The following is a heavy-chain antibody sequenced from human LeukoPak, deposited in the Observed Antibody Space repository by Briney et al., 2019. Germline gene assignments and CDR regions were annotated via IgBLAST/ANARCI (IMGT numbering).Heavy chain of an antibody. D-gene: IGHD3-22*01. V-gene: IGHV3-23*01. CDR2: ISGSGGST. Sequence: PGGSLRLSCAGSGFTFSDHWMDWVRQAPGKGLEWVSAISGSGGSTYYADSVKGRFTISRDNSKNTLYLQMNSLRAEDTAVYYCAKDTIFGIVVVNPLWGKGTLVTVSS. CDR1: GFTFSDHW. CDR3: AKDTIFGIVVVNPL. J-gene: IGHJ4*02.